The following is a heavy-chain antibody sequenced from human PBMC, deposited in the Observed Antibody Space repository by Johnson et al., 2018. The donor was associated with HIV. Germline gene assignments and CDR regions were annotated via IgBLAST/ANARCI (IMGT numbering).Heavy chain of an antibody. CDR1: GFTFSSYA. V-gene: IGHV3-23*04. CDR2: INNDGRST. CDR3: AKDLRRWTMISPGGDI. Sequence: VQLVESGGGLVQPGGSLRLSCAASGFTFSSYAMSWVRQAPGKGLEWVSRINNDGRSTTYADSVKGRFTISRDNSKNTLYLQMNSLRAEDTAVYYCAKDLRRWTMISPGGDIGGQGTMVTVSS. J-gene: IGHJ3*02. D-gene: IGHD3-22*01.